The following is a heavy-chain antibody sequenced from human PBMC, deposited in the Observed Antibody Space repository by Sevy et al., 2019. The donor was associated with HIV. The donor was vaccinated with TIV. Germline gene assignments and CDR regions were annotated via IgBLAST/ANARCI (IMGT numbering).Heavy chain of an antibody. J-gene: IGHJ4*02. CDR1: GFTFSDYY. Sequence: GGSLRLSCTASGFTFSDYYMSWIRQAPGKGLEWVSDISTSSNYINYADSAKGRFTISRHNAKNSLYLQMNSLRAEDTAVYFCARVRYNYGQHYFDYWGQGTLVTVSS. V-gene: IGHV3-11*06. CDR2: ISTSSNYI. CDR3: ARVRYNYGQHYFDY. D-gene: IGHD5-18*01.